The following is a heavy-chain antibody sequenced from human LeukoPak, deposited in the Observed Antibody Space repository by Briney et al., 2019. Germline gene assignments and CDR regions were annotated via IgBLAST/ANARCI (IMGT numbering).Heavy chain of an antibody. V-gene: IGHV3-30*03. D-gene: IGHD2-15*01. Sequence: GGSLRLSCAASGFTFSSYGMHWVRQAPGKGLEWVAVISYDGSNKYYADSVKGRFTISRDNSKNTLYLQMNSLRAEDTAVYYCARDEIRYCSSGSCYFGNYWGQGTLVTVSS. CDR2: ISYDGSNK. CDR1: GFTFSSYG. J-gene: IGHJ4*02. CDR3: ARDEIRYCSSGSCYFGNY.